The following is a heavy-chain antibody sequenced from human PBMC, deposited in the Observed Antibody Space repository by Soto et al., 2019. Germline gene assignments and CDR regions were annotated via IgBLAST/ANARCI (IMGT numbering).Heavy chain of an antibody. V-gene: IGHV3-49*03. D-gene: IGHD1-26*01. CDR3: TREVGRRYCYYYGMDV. CDR2: IRSKAYGGTT. Sequence: GGSLRLSCTVSGFTFGDYAMSWFRQAPGKGLEWVGFIRSKAYGGTTEYDASVKGRFTIPRDDSKSIAYLQMNSLKTEDTAVYYCTREVGRRYCYYYGMDVWGQGTTGTVSS. CDR1: GFTFGDYA. J-gene: IGHJ6*02.